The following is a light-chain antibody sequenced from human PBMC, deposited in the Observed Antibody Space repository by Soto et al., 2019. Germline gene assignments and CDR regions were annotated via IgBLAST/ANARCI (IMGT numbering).Light chain of an antibody. Sequence: QSALTQPASVSGSPGQSITISCTGTSSDVGYYNLVSWYQQHPGKAPKLMIYEGSKRPSGVSNRFSDSKSGNTASLTISGPQAEDEADYYCCSYAGSTTLVFGTGTKLTVL. CDR2: EGS. CDR3: CSYAGSTTLV. V-gene: IGLV2-23*01. J-gene: IGLJ1*01. CDR1: SSDVGYYNL.